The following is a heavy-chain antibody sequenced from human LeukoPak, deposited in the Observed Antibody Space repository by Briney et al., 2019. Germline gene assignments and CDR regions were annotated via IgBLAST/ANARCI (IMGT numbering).Heavy chain of an antibody. Sequence: GGSLRLSCAASGFTVSSNYMSWVRQAPGKGLEWLSAIYSGGTTSYQNPVKGRSTIPRDNSKNTLYLQMNSLRAEDTAVYYCARAQGSSGSYPFDYWGQGALLTVSS. CDR2: IYSGGTT. CDR3: ARAQGSSGSYPFDY. CDR1: GFTVSSNY. J-gene: IGHJ4*02. D-gene: IGHD3-10*01. V-gene: IGHV3-53*01.